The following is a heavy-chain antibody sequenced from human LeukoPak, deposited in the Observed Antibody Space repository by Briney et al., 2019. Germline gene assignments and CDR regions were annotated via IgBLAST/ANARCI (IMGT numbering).Heavy chain of an antibody. J-gene: IGHJ4*02. CDR3: ARSYAHDY. Sequence: SETLSLTCAVYGGSFSGDYWSWIRQPPGKGLEWIGEINHSGSTHYNPSLKSRVTISVDTSKNQFSLKLSSVTAADTAVYYCARSYAHDYWGQGTLVTVSS. V-gene: IGHV4-34*01. CDR1: GGSFSGDY. D-gene: IGHD2-2*01. CDR2: INHSGST.